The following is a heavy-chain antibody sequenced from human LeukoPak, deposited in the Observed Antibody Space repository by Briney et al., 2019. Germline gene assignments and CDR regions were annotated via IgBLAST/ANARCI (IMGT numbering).Heavy chain of an antibody. D-gene: IGHD6-13*01. Sequence: GSLRLSCAVSGPIVSTNYMSWVRQAPGKGLEWIAYIHSGGRTSYNPSLKSRVTISVETSKNEFSLKVTSVNAADTAVYYCARDRPGGSSLDYWGQGILVTVSS. J-gene: IGHJ4*02. V-gene: IGHV4-59*02. CDR1: GPIVSTNY. CDR3: ARDRPGGSSLDY. CDR2: IHSGGRT.